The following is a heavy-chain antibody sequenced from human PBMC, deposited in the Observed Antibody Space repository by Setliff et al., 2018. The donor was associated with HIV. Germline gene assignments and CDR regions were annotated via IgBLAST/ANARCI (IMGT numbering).Heavy chain of an antibody. D-gene: IGHD3-3*01. CDR2: MNSDGSSP. CDR3: AMDYTEPFWEYNWFDH. J-gene: IGHJ5*02. Sequence: GGSLRLSCAASGFTFSSYWMHWVRQAPGKGLVWVSRMNSDGSSPMYADSVKGRFSISRDNSKNTLYLQMCSLRAEDTAVYFCAMDYTEPFWEYNWFDHWGQGTLVTVSS. CDR1: GFTFSSYW. V-gene: IGHV3-74*03.